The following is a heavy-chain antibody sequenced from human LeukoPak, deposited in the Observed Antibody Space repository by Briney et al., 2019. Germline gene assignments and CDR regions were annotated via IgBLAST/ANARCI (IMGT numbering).Heavy chain of an antibody. J-gene: IGHJ4*02. CDR1: GFTSSNYW. CDR3: AKEVNYDDSSGSYAGFDY. D-gene: IGHD3-22*01. V-gene: IGHV3-7*03. Sequence: PGGSLRLSCAASGFTSSNYWMSWVRQAPGKGLEWVGNIKQDGSEKYYVDSVKGRFTISRDNAENSLFLQMNSLRAEDTAVYYCAKEVNYDDSSGSYAGFDYWGQGTPVTVSS. CDR2: IKQDGSEK.